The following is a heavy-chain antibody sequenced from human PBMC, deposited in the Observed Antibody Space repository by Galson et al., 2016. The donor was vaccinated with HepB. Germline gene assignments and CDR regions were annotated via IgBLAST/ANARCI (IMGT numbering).Heavy chain of an antibody. CDR2: INAGDGTT. CDR1: QYTFTKYA. D-gene: IGHD2-2*01. Sequence: SVKVSCKAPQYTFTKYAMHWVRQAPGQRLEWMAWINAGDGTTKYAEKFQGRLTLTRDTSAGTDYMELRSLRSEDTAVYFCAGERGDCTSISCYDDAYDMWGQGTLVTVSS. V-gene: IGHV1-3*01. CDR3: AGERGDCTSISCYDDAYDM. J-gene: IGHJ3*02.